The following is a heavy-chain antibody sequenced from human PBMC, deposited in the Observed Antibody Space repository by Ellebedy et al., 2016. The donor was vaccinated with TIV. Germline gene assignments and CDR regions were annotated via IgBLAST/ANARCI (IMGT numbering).Heavy chain of an antibody. CDR3: AKGWLGAGAGTDFDY. D-gene: IGHD6-13*01. CDR2: ICDSGGNT. Sequence: GGSLRLXXAASGFPFSSYAMSWVRQPPGKGLEWVSSICDSGGNTYYADSVRGRFTFSRDNSKNTLYLQMNSLRAEDTAVYYCAKGWLGAGAGTDFDYWGRGTLVTVSS. CDR1: GFPFSSYA. J-gene: IGHJ4*02. V-gene: IGHV3-23*01.